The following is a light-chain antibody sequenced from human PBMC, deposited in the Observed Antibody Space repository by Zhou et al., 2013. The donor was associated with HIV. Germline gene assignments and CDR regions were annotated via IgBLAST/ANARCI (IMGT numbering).Light chain of an antibody. CDR1: HSISSN. CDR2: GAS. V-gene: IGKV3-15*01. CDR3: QQYNNGPRT. J-gene: IGKJ2*01. Sequence: IVMTQSPATLSVSPGERATLSCRASHSISSNLAWYQQKPGQAPRLLIYGASSRATGVPARFSGSGSGTEFTLTISSMQSEDFAVYYCQQYNNGPRTFGQGTKLEIK.